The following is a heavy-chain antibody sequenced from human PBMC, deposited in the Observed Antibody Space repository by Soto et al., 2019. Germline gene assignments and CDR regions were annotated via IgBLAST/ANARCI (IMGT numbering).Heavy chain of an antibody. Sequence: QVQLVQSGTEVKKPGASVKVSCEASGYIFKSYGIAWVRQAPGQGLEWMGWINTYNGKTKFAQNFQGRVTLTADTASGTAYMKLMSLRSEDAAVYFCARTVYYDNTVQYYFDFWGQGTLVTVSS. CDR1: GYIFKSYG. D-gene: IGHD3-22*01. V-gene: IGHV1-18*01. CDR2: INTYNGKT. CDR3: ARTVYYDNTVQYYFDF. J-gene: IGHJ4*02.